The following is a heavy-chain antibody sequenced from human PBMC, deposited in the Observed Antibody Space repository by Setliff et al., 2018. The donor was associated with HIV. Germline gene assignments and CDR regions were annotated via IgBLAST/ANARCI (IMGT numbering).Heavy chain of an antibody. V-gene: IGHV3-11*01. CDR2: ISNSGNSI. CDR1: GFTLSGYY. CDR3: VRAVGLGLGAHFDY. J-gene: IGHJ4*01. Sequence: PGGSLRLSCEASGFTLSGYYMSWVRQAPGKGLEWISYISNSGNSIRLAESVQDRFTISRDNAKNSLYLQMNSLRGEDTAVYYCVRAVGLGLGAHFDYWGHGALVTVSS. D-gene: IGHD1-26*01.